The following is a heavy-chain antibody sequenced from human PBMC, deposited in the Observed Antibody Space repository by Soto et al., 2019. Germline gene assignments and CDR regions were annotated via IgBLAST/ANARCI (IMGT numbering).Heavy chain of an antibody. CDR2: INTNGGST. V-gene: IGHV3-64*01. J-gene: IGHJ4*02. CDR1: GFTFNNYG. Sequence: EVQLVESGGGLVQPGGSLRLSCAASGFTFNNYGMHWVRQAPGKGLEYVSAINTNGGSTYYANSVRGRFAISRDNSKNTLYLQMCSLRAEDMAVYYCAARGWSGSYPFDYWGQGSMVTVS. CDR3: AARGWSGSYPFDY. D-gene: IGHD1-26*01.